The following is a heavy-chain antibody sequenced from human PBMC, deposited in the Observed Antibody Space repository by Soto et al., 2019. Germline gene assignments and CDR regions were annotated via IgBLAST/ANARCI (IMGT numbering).Heavy chain of an antibody. Sequence: QVQLQQWGAGLLKPSETLSLTCAVYGASFSGYYWSWIRQPPGKGLEWIGEINHSGSTNYNPSLKSRVTISVDTSKNQFSLKLSSVTAADTAVYYCARGGRSSSWYAVFYWGQGTLVTVSS. CDR3: ARGGRSSSWYAVFY. V-gene: IGHV4-34*01. CDR1: GASFSGYY. J-gene: IGHJ4*02. D-gene: IGHD6-13*01. CDR2: INHSGST.